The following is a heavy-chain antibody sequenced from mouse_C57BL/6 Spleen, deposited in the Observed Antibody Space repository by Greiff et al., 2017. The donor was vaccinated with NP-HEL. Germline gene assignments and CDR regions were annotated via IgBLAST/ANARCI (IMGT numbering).Heavy chain of an antibody. CDR3: ARSSFTTVVARYFDY. V-gene: IGHV1-42*01. Sequence: VQLKESGPELVKPGASVKISCKASGYSFTGYYMNWVKQSPEKSLEWIGEINPSTGGTTYNQKFKAKATLTVDKSSSTAYMQLKSLTSEDSAVYYCARSSFTTVVARYFDYWGQGTTLTVSS. D-gene: IGHD1-1*01. J-gene: IGHJ2*01. CDR2: INPSTGGT. CDR1: GYSFTGYY.